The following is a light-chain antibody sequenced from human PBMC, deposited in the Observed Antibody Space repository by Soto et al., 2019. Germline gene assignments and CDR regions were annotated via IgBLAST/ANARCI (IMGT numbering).Light chain of an antibody. CDR3: QQFSSYPLT. CDR1: QTVRNNY. Sequence: EFVLTQSPGTLSLSPGERATLSCRASQTVRNNYLAWYQQKPGQAPRLLIDDASSRATGIPDRFRGGGSGTDFTLTISRLEPEDFAVYYCQQFSSYPLTFGGGTKVDNK. V-gene: IGKV3-20*01. CDR2: DAS. J-gene: IGKJ4*01.